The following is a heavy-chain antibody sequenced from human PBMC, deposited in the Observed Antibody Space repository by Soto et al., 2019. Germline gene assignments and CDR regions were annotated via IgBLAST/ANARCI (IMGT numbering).Heavy chain of an antibody. CDR2: IYSSGST. J-gene: IGHJ2*01. CDR1: GGSISNSY. CDR3: ARVKVGDLFRFNWFFDL. Sequence: SETLSLTCTVSGGSISNSYWSWIRQSPEKGLEWIGYIYSSGSTNYNPSLNSRVTISVDTSKNQFSLKLSSLSAADTAVYYCARVKVGDLFRFNWFFDLWGRGTLVTVSS. V-gene: IGHV4-59*08. D-gene: IGHD3-3*01.